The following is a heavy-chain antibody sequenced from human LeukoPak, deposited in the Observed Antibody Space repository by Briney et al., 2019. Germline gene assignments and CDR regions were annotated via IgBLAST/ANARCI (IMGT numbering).Heavy chain of an antibody. CDR2: IYHSGST. Sequence: SETLSLTFTVSGGSISSGGYYWSWIRQPPGKGLEWIGYIYHSGSTYYNPSLKSRVTISVDRSKNQFSLKLSSVTAADTAVYYCASSPCTNGVCYFDYWGQGTLVTVSS. CDR3: ASSPCTNGVCYFDY. J-gene: IGHJ4*02. CDR1: GGSISSGGYY. D-gene: IGHD2-8*01. V-gene: IGHV4-30-2*01.